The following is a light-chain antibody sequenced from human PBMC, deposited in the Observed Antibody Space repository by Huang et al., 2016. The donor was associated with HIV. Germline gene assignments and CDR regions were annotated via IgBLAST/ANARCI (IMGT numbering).Light chain of an antibody. CDR3: QQYYSTPPVT. CDR2: WAS. Sequence: DIVMTQSPDSLAVSLGERATINCKSSQSVLYSSNNKNYLAWYQQKPGQPPKLLIYWASTRESGVPDRFSGSGSGPDFTLTISSLQAEDVAVYYCQQYYSTPPVTFGPGTKVDIK. CDR1: QSVLYSSNNKNY. V-gene: IGKV4-1*01. J-gene: IGKJ3*01.